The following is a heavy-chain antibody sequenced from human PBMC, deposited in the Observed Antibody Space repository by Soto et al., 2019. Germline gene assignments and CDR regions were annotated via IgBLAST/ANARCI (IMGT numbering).Heavy chain of an antibody. CDR2: INPNSGGT. D-gene: IGHD5-18*01. CDR3: ARVGDTAMHPDLYYYYGMDV. CDR1: GYTFTGYY. Sequence: GASVKVSCKASGYTFTGYYMHWVRQAPGQGLEWMGWINPNSGGTNYAQKFQGWVTMTRDTSISTAYMELSRLRSDDTAVYYCARVGDTAMHPDLYYYYGMDVWGQGTTVTVSS. V-gene: IGHV1-2*04. J-gene: IGHJ6*02.